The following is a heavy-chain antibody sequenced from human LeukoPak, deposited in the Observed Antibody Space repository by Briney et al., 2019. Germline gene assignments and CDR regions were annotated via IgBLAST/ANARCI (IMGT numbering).Heavy chain of an antibody. J-gene: IGHJ4*02. CDR3: TSHGDFDY. CDR1: GFTFWGSA. Sequence: GGSLRLSCAASGFTFWGSALHCVRQASGKGLEWVGRIRSKANSYATAYAASVKGRFTISRDDSKNTAYLQMNSLKTEDTAVYYCTSHGDFDYWGQGTLVTVSS. V-gene: IGHV3-73*01. CDR2: IRSKANSYAT.